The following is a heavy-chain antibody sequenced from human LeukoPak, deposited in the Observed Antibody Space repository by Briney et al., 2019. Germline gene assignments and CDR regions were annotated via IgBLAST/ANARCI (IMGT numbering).Heavy chain of an antibody. CDR3: ATWWLRLGNWFDP. CDR2: IIPIFGTA. J-gene: IGHJ5*02. CDR1: GGTFSSYA. Sequence: SVKVSCKASGGTFSSYAISWVRQAPGQGLEWMGGIIPIFGTANYAQKFQGRVTITADKSTSTAYMELSSLRSEDTAVYYCATWWLRLGNWFDPWGQGTLVTVSS. V-gene: IGHV1-69*06. D-gene: IGHD5-12*01.